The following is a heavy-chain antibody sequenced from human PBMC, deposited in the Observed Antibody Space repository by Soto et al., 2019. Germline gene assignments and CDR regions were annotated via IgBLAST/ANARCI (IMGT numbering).Heavy chain of an antibody. J-gene: IGHJ4*02. CDR3: ARRVYCGGDCCYFDY. Sequence: PGESLKISCKGSGYSFTSYWIGWVRQMPGKVLEWMGIIYPGDSDTRYSPSFQGQVTISADKSISTAYLQWSSLKASDTAMYYCARRVYCGGDCCYFDYWGQGXLVTVSS. D-gene: IGHD2-21*02. V-gene: IGHV5-51*01. CDR1: GYSFTSYW. CDR2: IYPGDSDT.